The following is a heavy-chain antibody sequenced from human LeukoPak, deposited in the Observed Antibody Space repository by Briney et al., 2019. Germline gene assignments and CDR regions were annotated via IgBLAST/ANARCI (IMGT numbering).Heavy chain of an antibody. CDR3: AKAQFYYDILTGYYFDY. V-gene: IGHV3-23*01. Sequence: PGGSLRLSCAASGFTFSSYAMSWVRQAPGKGLEWVSAISGSGGSTYYADSVKGRFTISRDNSKNTLYLQMNSLRAEDTAVYYCAKAQFYYDILTGYYFDYWGQGTLVTVSS. J-gene: IGHJ4*02. D-gene: IGHD3-9*01. CDR2: ISGSGGST. CDR1: GFTFSSYA.